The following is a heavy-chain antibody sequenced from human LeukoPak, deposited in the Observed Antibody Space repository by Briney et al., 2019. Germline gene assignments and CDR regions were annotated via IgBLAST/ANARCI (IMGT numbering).Heavy chain of an antibody. CDR3: PLDYYYYYGMDV. CDR1: GGSFSGYY. J-gene: IGHJ6*04. Sequence: SETLSLTCAVYGGSFSGYYWSWIRQPPGKGLKWIGEINHSGSTNYNPSLKSRVTISVDTSKNQFSLKLSSVTAADTAVSPSPLDYYYYYGMDVWGKGTTVTVSS. V-gene: IGHV4-34*01. D-gene: IGHD1-26*01. CDR2: INHSGST.